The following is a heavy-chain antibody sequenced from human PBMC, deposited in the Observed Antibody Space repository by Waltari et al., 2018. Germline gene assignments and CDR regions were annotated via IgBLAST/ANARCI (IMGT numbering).Heavy chain of an antibody. Sequence: QVQLQESGPGLVKPSETLSLTCPVPGGSISSSYWGWTRQPAWKGLEWIGRIYTSGSTNYNPSLKSRVTMSVDTSKNQFSLKLSSVTAADTAVYYCARDLGKGSARMLLDNWFDPWGQGTLVTVSS. J-gene: IGHJ5*02. V-gene: IGHV4-4*07. CDR3: ARDLGKGSARMLLDNWFDP. CDR2: IYTSGST. CDR1: GGSISSSY. D-gene: IGHD2-15*01.